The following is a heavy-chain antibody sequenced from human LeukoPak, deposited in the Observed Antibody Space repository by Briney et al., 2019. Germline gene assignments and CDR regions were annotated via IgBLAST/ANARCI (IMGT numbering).Heavy chain of an antibody. CDR3: ARGRGTTVTTATNYYYYMDV. D-gene: IGHD4-17*01. CDR1: GYTFTCYG. J-gene: IGHJ6*03. V-gene: IGHV1-8*03. CDR2: MNPNSGIT. Sequence: ASVKVSCKASGYTFTCYGINWVRQATGQGLEWMGWMNPNSGITGYAQKFQGRVTITRNTSISTANMELSSLRSEDTAVYYCARGRGTTVTTATNYYYYMDVWGKGTTVTVSS.